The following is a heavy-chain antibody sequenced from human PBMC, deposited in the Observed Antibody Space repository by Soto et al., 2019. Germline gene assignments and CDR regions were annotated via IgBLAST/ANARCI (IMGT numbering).Heavy chain of an antibody. D-gene: IGHD3-10*01. V-gene: IGHV4-39*01. CDR2: IYYSGST. Sequence: PSETLSLTCTVSGGSISSSSYYWGWIRQPPGKGLEWIGSIYYSGSTYYNPSLKSRVTISVDTSKNQFSLKLSSVTAADTAVYYCARGLDFRGVIREPLDYWGQGTLVTVS. CDR3: ARGLDFRGVIREPLDY. J-gene: IGHJ4*02. CDR1: GGSISSSSYY.